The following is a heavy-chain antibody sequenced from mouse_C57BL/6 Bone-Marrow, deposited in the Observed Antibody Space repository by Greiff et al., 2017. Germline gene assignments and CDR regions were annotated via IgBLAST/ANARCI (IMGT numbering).Heavy chain of an antibody. CDR2: ISDGGSYT. CDR3: AREWDDYGSSDDYFDD. CDR1: GFTFSSYA. Sequence: EVKVVESGGGLVKPGGSLKLSCAASGFTFSSYAMSWVRQTPEKRLDWVATISDGGSYTSYPDNVKGRFTISRANAKNHLYLQMSHLKSEDTAMYYCAREWDDYGSSDDYFDDWGQGTTLTVSS. V-gene: IGHV5-4*01. D-gene: IGHD1-1*01. J-gene: IGHJ2*01.